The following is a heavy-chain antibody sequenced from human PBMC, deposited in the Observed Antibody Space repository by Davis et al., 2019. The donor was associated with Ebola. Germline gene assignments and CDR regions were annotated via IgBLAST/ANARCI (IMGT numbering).Heavy chain of an antibody. Sequence: GESLKISCAASGFTFSSYAMSWVRQAPGKGLEWVSAISGSGGSTYYADSVKGRFTISRDNSKNTLYLQMNSLRAEDTAVYYCAEIADYGGNPYWGQGTLVTVSS. CDR2: ISGSGGST. V-gene: IGHV3-23*01. J-gene: IGHJ4*02. CDR1: GFTFSSYA. CDR3: AEIADYGGNPY. D-gene: IGHD4-23*01.